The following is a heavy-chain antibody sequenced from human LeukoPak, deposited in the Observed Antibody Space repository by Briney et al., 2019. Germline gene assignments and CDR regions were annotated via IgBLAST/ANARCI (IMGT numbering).Heavy chain of an antibody. CDR2: INPSGGST. CDR1: GYTFTSYY. Sequence: ASVKVSCKASGYTFTSYYMHWVRQAPGQGLEWMGIINPSGGSTSYAQKFQGRVTMTRDTSTSAVYMELSSLRSEDAAVYYCAREALPNGVWRVGWFDPWGQGTLVTVFS. V-gene: IGHV1-46*01. D-gene: IGHD2-8*01. J-gene: IGHJ5*02. CDR3: AREALPNGVWRVGWFDP.